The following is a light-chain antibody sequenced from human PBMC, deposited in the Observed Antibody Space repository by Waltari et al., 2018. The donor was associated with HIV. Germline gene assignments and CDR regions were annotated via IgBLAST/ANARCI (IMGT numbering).Light chain of an antibody. CDR3: ATWDDTGDGPMV. CDR1: ASTIGTNP. Sequence: QSVLTQPPSASGTPGQRVTISCSGGASTIGTNPVQWYQHFPGTAPQLLIYSSNQLSSVVPDRVSASKSGTSASLTISGLQSEDEAHYFCATWDDTGDGPMVFGRGTKVTVI. V-gene: IGLV1-44*01. J-gene: IGLJ2*01. CDR2: SSN.